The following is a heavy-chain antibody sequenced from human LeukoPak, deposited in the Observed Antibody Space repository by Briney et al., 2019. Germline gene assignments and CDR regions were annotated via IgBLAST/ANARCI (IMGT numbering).Heavy chain of an antibody. CDR2: IYSGGST. D-gene: IGHD3-3*01. V-gene: IGHV3-53*05. Sequence: GGSLRLSCAASGFTVSSNYMSWVRQAPGKGLEWVSVIYSGGSTYYADSVKGRFTISRDNSKNTLYLQMNSLRAEDTAVCYCARGGIFGVPMGAFDIWGQGTMVTVSS. J-gene: IGHJ3*02. CDR3: ARGGIFGVPMGAFDI. CDR1: GFTVSSNY.